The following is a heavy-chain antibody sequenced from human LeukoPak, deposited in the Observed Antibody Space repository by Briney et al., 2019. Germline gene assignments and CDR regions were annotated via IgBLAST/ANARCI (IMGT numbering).Heavy chain of an antibody. CDR2: IHYSGTT. CDR3: ARHGSGSGSYDY. Sequence: SETLSLTCTVSGASISNYYWTWIRQPPGKGLEWIGYIHYSGTTNYDPSLKSRVTISVDASKNQFSLKLSSVTAADTAMYYCARHGSGSGSYDYWGQGTLVTVSS. D-gene: IGHD3-10*01. V-gene: IGHV4-59*08. J-gene: IGHJ4*02. CDR1: GASISNYY.